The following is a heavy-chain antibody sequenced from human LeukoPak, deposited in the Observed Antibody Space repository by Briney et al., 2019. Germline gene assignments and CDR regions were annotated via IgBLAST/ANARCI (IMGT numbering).Heavy chain of an antibody. D-gene: IGHD3-22*01. CDR3: ARGDSSGYDY. CDR1: GFTFSSYS. J-gene: IGHJ4*02. Sequence: GGSLRLSCAASGFTFSSYSMNWVRQAPGKGLEWVSSISSSSSYIYYADSVKGRFTISRDNAKNSLYPQMNSLRAEDTAVYYCARGDSSGYDYWGQGTLVTVSS. V-gene: IGHV3-21*01. CDR2: ISSSSSYI.